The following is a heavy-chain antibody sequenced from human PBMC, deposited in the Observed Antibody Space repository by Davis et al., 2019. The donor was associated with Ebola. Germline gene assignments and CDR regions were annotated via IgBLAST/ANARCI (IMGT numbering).Heavy chain of an antibody. Sequence: SVKVSCKASGGTFSSYGINWVRQATGQGLDWMGGIIPVFGIPKYAQKFQGRVTITADESRTTAYMELSSLRSEDTAVYYCAKDRYYDNNPLYYESECWGQGTLVTVSS. V-gene: IGHV1-69*13. J-gene: IGHJ4*02. CDR2: IIPVFGIP. D-gene: IGHD3-22*01. CDR1: GGTFSSYG. CDR3: AKDRYYDNNPLYYESEC.